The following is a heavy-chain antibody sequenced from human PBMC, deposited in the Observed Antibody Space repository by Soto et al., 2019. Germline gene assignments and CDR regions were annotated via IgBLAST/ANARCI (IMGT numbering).Heavy chain of an antibody. J-gene: IGHJ3*02. D-gene: IGHD3-10*01. Sequence: SETLSLTCTVYGGSISGYYWTWVRQPPGKGLEWIGYIYYSGSTNYNPSLKSRVTISVDTSKNQFSLKLSSVTAADTAVYYCARVWGGAFDIWGQGTRVTVS. CDR1: GGSISGYY. CDR3: ARVWGGAFDI. CDR2: IYYSGST. V-gene: IGHV4-59*01.